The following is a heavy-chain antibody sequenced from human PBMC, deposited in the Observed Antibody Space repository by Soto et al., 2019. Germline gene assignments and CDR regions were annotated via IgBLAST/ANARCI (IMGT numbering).Heavy chain of an antibody. CDR2: IWYDGSNK. J-gene: IGHJ6*02. V-gene: IGHV3-33*01. CDR3: ARDRDVVLMVYGFLGCMDV. D-gene: IGHD2-8*01. CDR1: GFTFSSYG. Sequence: QVQLVESGGGVVQPGRSLRLSCAASGFTFSSYGMHWVRQAPGKGLEWVAVIWYDGSNKYYADSVKGRFTISRDNSKNTLYLQMISLRAEDTAVYYCARDRDVVLMVYGFLGCMDVWGQGTTVTVSS.